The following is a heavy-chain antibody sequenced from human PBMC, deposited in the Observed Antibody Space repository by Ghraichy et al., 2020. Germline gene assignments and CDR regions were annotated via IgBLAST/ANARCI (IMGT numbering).Heavy chain of an antibody. CDR2: IVPIFRTA. V-gene: IGHV1-69*13. CDR3: ARTASKLDSSGYYFFNT. Sequence: SVKVSYTASGGTFSSYGFDWVRQAPGQGLEWVGGIVPIFRTARYGQTFQGRVTITADESTSTVSKEMRGLRPDDTAVYFCARTASKLDSSGYYFFNTWGQGSLVTVAS. D-gene: IGHD3-22*01. J-gene: IGHJ4*02. CDR1: GGTFSSYG.